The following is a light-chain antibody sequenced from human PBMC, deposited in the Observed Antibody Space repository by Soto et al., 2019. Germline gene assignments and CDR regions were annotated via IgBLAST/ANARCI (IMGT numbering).Light chain of an antibody. J-gene: IGKJ1*01. CDR3: QQYYSTPWT. CDR2: WAS. Sequence: DIEMTQSPDSLAVSMDEMATINCKSSQSVLYSSNNKNYLAWYQQKPGQPPKLLIYWASTRESGVPDRFSGSGSGTDFTLTISSLQAEDVAVYYCQQYYSTPWTFGQGTMVDIK. V-gene: IGKV4-1*01. CDR1: QSVLYSSNNKNY.